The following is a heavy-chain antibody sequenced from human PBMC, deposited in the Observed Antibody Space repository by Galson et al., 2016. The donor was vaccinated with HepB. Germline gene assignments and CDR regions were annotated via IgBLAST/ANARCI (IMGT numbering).Heavy chain of an antibody. CDR2: ISYDGSAE. Sequence: LRLSCAASGFTLTNYGTHWVRQAPGKGLEWVAMISYDGSAEYYADSVKGRFTISRDNSENTMYLQMSSLRTEDTAVYYCAKDLWINKWTNYFDYWGQGSLVTVSS. D-gene: IGHD2-21*01. CDR1: GFTLTNYG. J-gene: IGHJ4*02. CDR3: AKDLWINKWTNYFDY. V-gene: IGHV3-30*18.